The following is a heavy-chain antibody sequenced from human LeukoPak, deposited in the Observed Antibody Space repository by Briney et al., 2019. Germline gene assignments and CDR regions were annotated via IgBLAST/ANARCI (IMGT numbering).Heavy chain of an antibody. J-gene: IGHJ6*03. CDR3: ARGSPYSSSWYASYYYYYYHMDV. Sequence: ASVKVSCKASGYTFTSYDINWVRQDTGQGLEWMGWMNPNSGNTGYAQKFQGRVTITRNTSISTAYMELSSLRSEDTAVYYCARGSPYSSSWYASYYYYYYHMDVWGKGTTVTVSS. V-gene: IGHV1-8*03. D-gene: IGHD6-13*01. CDR1: GYTFTSYD. CDR2: MNPNSGNT.